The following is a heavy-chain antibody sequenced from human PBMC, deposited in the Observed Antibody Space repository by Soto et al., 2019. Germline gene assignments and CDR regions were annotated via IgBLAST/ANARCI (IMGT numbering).Heavy chain of an antibody. CDR1: GYSFTSYW. CDR2: IYPGDSDT. J-gene: IGHJ6*02. V-gene: IGHV5-51*01. CDR3: ARTQGYCSSTSCYDDPYYYYYGMDV. Sequence: GESLKISCKGSGYSFTSYWIGWVRQMPGKGLEWMGIIYPGDSDTRYSPSFQGQVTISADKSISTAYLQWSSLKASDTAMYYCARTQGYCSSTSCYDDPYYYYYGMDVWGQGTTVTVSS. D-gene: IGHD2-2*01.